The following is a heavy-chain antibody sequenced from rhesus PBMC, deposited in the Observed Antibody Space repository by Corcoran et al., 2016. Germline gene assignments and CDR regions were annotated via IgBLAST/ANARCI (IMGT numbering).Heavy chain of an antibody. V-gene: IGHV4-165*01. D-gene: IGHD3-22*01. CDR3: ARDIGTGRCGYFDY. CDR2: ISVDIGST. Sequence: QVQLQESGPGLVKPSETLPRTCAAPGGSFSGYYWGWLRHPPGKGLEWIGYISVDIGSTDYNPSLKSRVTISTDTSKNQFSLKLSSVTAADTAVYNCARDIGTGRCGYFDYWGQGVLVTVSS. CDR1: GGSFSGYY. J-gene: IGHJ4*01.